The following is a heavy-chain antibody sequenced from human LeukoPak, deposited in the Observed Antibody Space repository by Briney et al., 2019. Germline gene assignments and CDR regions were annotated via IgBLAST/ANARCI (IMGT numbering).Heavy chain of an antibody. D-gene: IGHD6-19*01. V-gene: IGHV1-46*01. CDR2: INPSGGST. Sequence: ASVKVSCKASRYTFTSYYMHWVRQAPGQGLEWMGIINPSGGSTSYAQKFQGRVTMTRDTSTSTVYMELSSLRSEDTAVYYCAREAPKFSSGRLNWFDPWGQGTLVTVSS. CDR1: RYTFTSYY. CDR3: AREAPKFSSGRLNWFDP. J-gene: IGHJ5*02.